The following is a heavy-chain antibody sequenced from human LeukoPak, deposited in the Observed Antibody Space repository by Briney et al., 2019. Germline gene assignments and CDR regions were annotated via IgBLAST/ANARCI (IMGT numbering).Heavy chain of an antibody. J-gene: IGHJ3*02. CDR1: GHTYTNYG. D-gene: IGHD1-26*01. V-gene: IGHV1-69*13. CDR2: IIPIFGPP. Sequence: GASVKVSCKASGHTYTNYGISWVRQAPGQGLEWLGGIIPIFGPPNTAQKFQGRVTITADESTSTVHMELSSLTSEDTAMYYCARDRSSGTLDSFGIWGPGTMVTVSS. CDR3: ARDRSSGTLDSFGI.